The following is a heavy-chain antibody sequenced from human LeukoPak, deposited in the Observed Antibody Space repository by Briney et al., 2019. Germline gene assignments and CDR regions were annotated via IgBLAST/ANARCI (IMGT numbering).Heavy chain of an antibody. CDR2: INPNSGGT. CDR3: ATDLYYYDSSGMEGAFDI. Sequence: EASVKVSCKASGYTFTGYYMHWVRQAPGQGLEWMGWINPNSGGTNYAQKFQGRVTMTEDTSTDTAYMELSSLRSEDTAVYYCATDLYYYDSSGMEGAFDIWGQGTMVTVSS. V-gene: IGHV1-2*02. J-gene: IGHJ3*02. CDR1: GYTFTGYY. D-gene: IGHD3-22*01.